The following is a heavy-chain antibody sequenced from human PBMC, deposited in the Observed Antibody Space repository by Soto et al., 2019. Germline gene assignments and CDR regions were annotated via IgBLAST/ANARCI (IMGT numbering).Heavy chain of an antibody. J-gene: IGHJ5*02. Sequence: QVQLVQSGAEVKKPGSSVKVACKASGGTFTNYGISWVRQAPGQGLEWMGGIIPVFGTTNYAQKFQGRVSITADESTSTAYMDLSSLTSDDTAVYFCARGSKDLLVRLPGGPLYNWFDPWGQGTLVTVSS. CDR1: GGTFTNYG. D-gene: IGHD2-8*02. V-gene: IGHV1-69*01. CDR2: IIPVFGTT. CDR3: ARGSKDLLVRLPGGPLYNWFDP.